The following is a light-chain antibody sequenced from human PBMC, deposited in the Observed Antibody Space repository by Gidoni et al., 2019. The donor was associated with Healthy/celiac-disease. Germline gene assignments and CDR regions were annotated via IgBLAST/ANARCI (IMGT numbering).Light chain of an antibody. CDR3: QQYNSYLGT. Sequence: DIQMTQSPSTLSASVGDRVTITCRASQSISSWFAWYQQKPGKAPKLLIYDASSLESGVPSRFSASGSGTEFTLTISSLQPDDFATYYCQQYNSYLGTFGQGTKVEIK. J-gene: IGKJ1*01. V-gene: IGKV1-5*01. CDR2: DAS. CDR1: QSISSW.